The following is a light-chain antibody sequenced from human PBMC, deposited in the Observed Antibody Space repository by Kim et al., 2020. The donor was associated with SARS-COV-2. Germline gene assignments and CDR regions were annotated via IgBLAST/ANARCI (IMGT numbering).Light chain of an antibody. CDR1: DLGEKY. CDR3: QVWASSTVV. V-gene: IGLV3-1*01. J-gene: IGLJ2*01. CDR2: QDT. Sequence: VAPGQTATSTCSGYDLGEKYVCWYQQKPGQPPVLVIYQDTKRPSGIPERFSGSNSGNTATLTISGAQAMDEADYFCQVWASSTVVFGGGTQLTVL.